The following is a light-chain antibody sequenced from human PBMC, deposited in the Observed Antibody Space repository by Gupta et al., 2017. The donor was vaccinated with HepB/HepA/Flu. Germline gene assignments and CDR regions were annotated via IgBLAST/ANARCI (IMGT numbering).Light chain of an antibody. Sequence: DVVMTHSPLSLPVTLGQPASISCRSSQGLVYSNGNTYLHWFQQRPGQSPRRLIFKVSDRDSGVPDRFSGSGSGTDFTLTITRVEAEDVAIYYCKQGTLWPYTFGQGTKLEIK. J-gene: IGKJ2*01. CDR3: KQGTLWPYT. CDR2: KVS. V-gene: IGKV2-30*01. CDR1: QGLVYSNGNTY.